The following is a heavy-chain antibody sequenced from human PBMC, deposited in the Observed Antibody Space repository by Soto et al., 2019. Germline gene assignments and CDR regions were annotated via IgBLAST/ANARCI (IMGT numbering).Heavy chain of an antibody. V-gene: IGHV4-30-4*01. CDR1: GGSISSGDYY. D-gene: IGHD3-9*01. CDR2: IYYSGST. J-gene: IGHJ6*02. Sequence: SETLSLTCTVSGGSISSGDYYWSWIRQPPGKGLEWIGYIYYSGSTYYNPSLKSRVTISVDTSKNQFSLKLSSVTAADTAVYYCARVDHYYYYGMDVWGQGTTVTVSS. CDR3: ARVDHYYYYGMDV.